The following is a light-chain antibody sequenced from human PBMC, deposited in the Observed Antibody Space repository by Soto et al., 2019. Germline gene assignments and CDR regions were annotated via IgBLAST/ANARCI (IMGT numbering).Light chain of an antibody. CDR1: QTVTSGY. V-gene: IGKV3-20*01. CDR3: QQYNSYSWT. J-gene: IGKJ1*01. CDR2: GVS. Sequence: EIVLTQSPGTLSLSRGEGATLSCRASQTVTSGYLAWYQQKPGQAPRLLMYGVSTGATGIPDRFSGSGSGTEFTLTISSLQPDDIATYSCQQYNSYSWTLGQGTMVDIK.